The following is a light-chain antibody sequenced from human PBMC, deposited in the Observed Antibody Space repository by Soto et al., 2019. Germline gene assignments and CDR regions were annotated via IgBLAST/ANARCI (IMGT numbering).Light chain of an antibody. CDR3: AAGNDSLNRHV. J-gene: IGLJ1*01. Sequence: QSVLTQPPSASGTPGQRVTISCSGGSSNIGTNAVNWYQQLPGTAPKLLIYNNNQRPSGVPDRFSGSKSGPSASLAISGLQSDVVADDYGAAGNDSLNRHVFG. V-gene: IGLV1-44*01. CDR1: SSNIGTNA. CDR2: NNN.